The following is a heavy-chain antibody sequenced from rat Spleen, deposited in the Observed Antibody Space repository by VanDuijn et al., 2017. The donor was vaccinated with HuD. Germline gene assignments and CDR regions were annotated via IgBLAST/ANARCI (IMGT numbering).Heavy chain of an antibody. CDR2: ISSGGGGT. Sequence: EVQLVESGGGLVQPGRSLKLSCAASGFTFSSVPMAWVRQAPKKGLEWVASISSGGGGTHYPDSVKGRFTISRDNAKRTLYLQMDSLRSEDTSSYYCARHGIYNNYGWFAYWSQGTLVTVSS. J-gene: IGHJ3*01. CDR1: GFTFSSVP. D-gene: IGHD1-10*01. V-gene: IGHV5-25*01. CDR3: ARHGIYNNYGWFAY.